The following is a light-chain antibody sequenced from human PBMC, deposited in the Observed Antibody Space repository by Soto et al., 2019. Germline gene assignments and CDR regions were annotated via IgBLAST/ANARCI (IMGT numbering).Light chain of an antibody. V-gene: IGLV1-44*01. Sequence: ALVQPPSASGTPGQRITISCSGSTSHIESHPVNWFQQVPGAPPKLLIKTNNQRPSGVPARFSGSKSGASASLAISGLQSEAEGTYYCATWDDSQNGVFGSGTKVTVL. J-gene: IGLJ1*01. CDR1: TSHIESHP. CDR2: TNN. CDR3: ATWDDSQNGV.